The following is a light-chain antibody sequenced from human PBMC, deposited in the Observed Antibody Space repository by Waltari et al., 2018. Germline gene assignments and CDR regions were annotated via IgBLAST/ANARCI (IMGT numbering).Light chain of an antibody. Sequence: DIQMTQSPSSVSASVGGKVTFTCRASQGITKWLAWFQQKPGRAPKRLISGASTLHSGVSPRFSGSGSGTEFTLTISDLQPEDVAIYYCQQANSFPITFGPGTRVDLK. CDR3: QQANSFPIT. J-gene: IGKJ3*01. V-gene: IGKV1-12*01. CDR1: QGITKW. CDR2: GAS.